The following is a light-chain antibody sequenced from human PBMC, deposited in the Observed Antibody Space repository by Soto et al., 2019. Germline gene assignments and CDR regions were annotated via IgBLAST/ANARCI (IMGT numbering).Light chain of an antibody. CDR3: HQYVSSVT. V-gene: IGKV3-20*01. J-gene: IGKJ1*01. CDR1: QSVDSSF. Sequence: EIVLTQSPGSLSLSPGERATLSCRASQSVDSSFFAWYQQKPGQAPRLLIYGASNRATGITDRVSGRGSGTDFTLSSTGLEPEDFAVYYFHQYVSSVTFGQGTKVEIK. CDR2: GAS.